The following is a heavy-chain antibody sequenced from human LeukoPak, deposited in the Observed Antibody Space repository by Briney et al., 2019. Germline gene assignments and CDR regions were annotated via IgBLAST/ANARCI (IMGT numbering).Heavy chain of an antibody. Sequence: AAVKVSCKASGYTFTSYDINWVRQATGQGLEWMGWMNPNSGSTGYAQKFQGRVTITRNTSISTAYMELSGLRSEDTAVYYCARGRSTGYPYYFEYWGQGTLVTVSS. D-gene: IGHD5-12*01. CDR3: ARGRSTGYPYYFEY. CDR1: GYTFTSYD. V-gene: IGHV1-8*03. J-gene: IGHJ4*02. CDR2: MNPNSGST.